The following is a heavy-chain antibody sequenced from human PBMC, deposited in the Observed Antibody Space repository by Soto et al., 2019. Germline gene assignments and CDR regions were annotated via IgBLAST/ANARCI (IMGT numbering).Heavy chain of an antibody. CDR2: INPGSGGT. CDR3: VRRRIVPDGGYYGLDV. CDR1: GYTFTGYY. V-gene: IGHV1-2*02. J-gene: IGHJ6*02. Sequence: QVQLVQSGAEVKKPGSSVKVSCKTSGYTFTGYYIHWVRLAPGQRLEWMGWINPGSGGTNFAQKFQGRVTVTRDTSINTAYMELNSLRSDDTAVYYCVRRRIVPDGGYYGLDVWGQGTPVTVSS. D-gene: IGHD1-26*01.